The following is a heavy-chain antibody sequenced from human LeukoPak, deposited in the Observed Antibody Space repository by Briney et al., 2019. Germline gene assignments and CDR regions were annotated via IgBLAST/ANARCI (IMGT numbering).Heavy chain of an antibody. CDR3: AREGRSGSSWYLAN. D-gene: IGHD6-13*01. Sequence: ASVKVSCKASGYTFTNHAVNWVRQAPGQGLEWMGWINTNTGHPTYAQGFTGRFVFSLDTSVSTAYLQISSLKAEDTAVYYCAREGRSGSSWYLANWGQGVLVTVSS. CDR2: INTNTGHP. V-gene: IGHV7-4-1*02. CDR1: GYTFTNHA. J-gene: IGHJ4*02.